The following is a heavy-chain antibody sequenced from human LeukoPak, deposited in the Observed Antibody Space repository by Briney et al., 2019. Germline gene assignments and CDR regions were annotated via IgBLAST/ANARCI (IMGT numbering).Heavy chain of an antibody. J-gene: IGHJ4*02. D-gene: IGHD3-22*01. Sequence: GGSLRLSCAASGFTFSSYSMNWVRQAPGKGLEWVSSISSSSSYIYYADSVKGRFTISRGNAKNSLYLQMNSLRAEDTAVYYCASWDDSSGYYLDYWGQGTLVTVSS. V-gene: IGHV3-21*01. CDR2: ISSSSSYI. CDR3: ASWDDSSGYYLDY. CDR1: GFTFSSYS.